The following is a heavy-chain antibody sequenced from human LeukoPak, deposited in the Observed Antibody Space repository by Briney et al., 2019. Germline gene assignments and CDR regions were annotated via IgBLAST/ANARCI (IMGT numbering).Heavy chain of an antibody. CDR1: GDTFTSYG. V-gene: IGHV1-18*01. J-gene: IGHJ4*02. Sequence: ASVKVSCKASGDTFTSYGISWVRQAPGQGREWMGWISAYNGNTNYAQKLQGRVTMTTDTSTSTAYMGLGRLRHVSTARSSTAEDSGYCRNTSSYSSQFDYWGQGTRVSVSP. CDR2: ISAYNGNT. D-gene: IGHD2-2*01. CDR3: AEDSGYCRNTSSYSSQFDY.